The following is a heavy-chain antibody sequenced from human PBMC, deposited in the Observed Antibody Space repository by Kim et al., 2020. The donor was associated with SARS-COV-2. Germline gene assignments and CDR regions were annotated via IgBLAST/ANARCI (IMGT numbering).Heavy chain of an antibody. V-gene: IGHV3-64D*09. CDR2: ISSNGGST. CDR3: VKGGDYYDSSGYLDY. CDR1: GFTFSSYA. J-gene: IGHJ4*02. D-gene: IGHD3-22*01. Sequence: GGSLRLSCSASGFTFSSYAMHWVRQAPGKGLEYVSAISSNGGSTYYADSVKGRFTISRDNSKNTLYLQMSSLRAEDTAVYYCVKGGDYYDSSGYLDYWGQGTLVTVSS.